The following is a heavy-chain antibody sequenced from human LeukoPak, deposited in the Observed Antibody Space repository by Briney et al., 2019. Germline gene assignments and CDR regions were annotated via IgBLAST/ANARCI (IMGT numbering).Heavy chain of an antibody. CDR2: ISSSSSYI. CDR1: GFTFSSYS. CDR3: ATPGGGIAVAGLDY. D-gene: IGHD6-19*01. Sequence: GGSLRLSCAASGFTFSSYSMNWVRQAPGKGLEWVSSISSSSSYIYYADSVKGGFTISRDNAKNSLYLQMNSLRAEDTAVYYCATPGGGIAVAGLDYWGQGTLVTVSS. V-gene: IGHV3-21*01. J-gene: IGHJ4*02.